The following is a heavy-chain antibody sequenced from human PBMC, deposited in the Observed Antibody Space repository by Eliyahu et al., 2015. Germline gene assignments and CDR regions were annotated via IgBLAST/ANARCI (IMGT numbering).Heavy chain of an antibody. V-gene: IGHV4-30-4*01. CDR1: GGSISSGDYY. D-gene: IGHD6-19*01. J-gene: IGHJ4*02. Sequence: QVQLQESGPGLVXPSQTLXXPXTVSGGSISSGDYYWSWIRQPPGKGLEWIGYIYYSGSTYYNPSLKSRVTISVDTSKNQFSLKLSSVTAADTAVYYCARDRGAVAGTFDYWGQGTLGHRLL. CDR2: IYYSGST. CDR3: ARDRGAVAGTFDY.